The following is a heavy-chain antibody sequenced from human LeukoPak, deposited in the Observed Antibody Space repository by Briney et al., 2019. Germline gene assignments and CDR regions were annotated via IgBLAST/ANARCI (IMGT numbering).Heavy chain of an antibody. CDR2: IYYSGST. CDR1: GGSISSYY. J-gene: IGHJ5*02. Sequence: SETLSLTCTVSGGSISSYYWSWIRQPPGKGLEWIGYIYYSGSTNYNPSLKSRVTISVDTSKNQFSLKLSSVTAADTAVYYCARSGKSLGYCGGGSCYPRFDPWGQGTLVTVSS. CDR3: ARSGKSLGYCGGGSCYPRFDP. V-gene: IGHV4-59*01. D-gene: IGHD2-15*01.